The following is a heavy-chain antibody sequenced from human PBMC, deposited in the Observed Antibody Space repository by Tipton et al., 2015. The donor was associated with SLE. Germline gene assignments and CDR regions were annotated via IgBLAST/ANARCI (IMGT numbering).Heavy chain of an antibody. CDR3: ARDVTIFGVAGNWFDP. CDR2: IYYSGST. CDR1: GGSISRYY. D-gene: IGHD3-3*01. J-gene: IGHJ5*02. V-gene: IGHV4-59*01. Sequence: TLSLTCTVSGGSISRYYWSWIRQPPGKGLEWIGYIYYSGSTNYNPSLKSRVTISVDTSKNQFSLKLSSVTAADTAVYYCARDVTIFGVAGNWFDPWGQGTLVTVSS.